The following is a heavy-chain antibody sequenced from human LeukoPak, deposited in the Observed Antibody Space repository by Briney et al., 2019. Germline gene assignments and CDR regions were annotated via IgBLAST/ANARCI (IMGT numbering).Heavy chain of an antibody. CDR2: MSSSGTTT. V-gene: IGHV3-11*04. D-gene: IGHD3-22*01. Sequence: PGGSLRLSCAASGFTFSVYYMSWIRQAPGKGLEWIAYMSSSGTTTYYGDSVKGRFTISRDNGKNSLHLQMNSLRGEDTAMYYCARDTSGYYAFDIWGQGTMVTVSS. J-gene: IGHJ3*02. CDR1: GFTFSVYY. CDR3: ARDTSGYYAFDI.